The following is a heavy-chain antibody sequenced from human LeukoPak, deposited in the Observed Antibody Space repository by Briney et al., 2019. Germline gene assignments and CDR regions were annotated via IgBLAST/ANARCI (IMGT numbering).Heavy chain of an antibody. CDR3: ARDRGSGWAFDY. D-gene: IGHD6-19*01. J-gene: IGHJ4*02. CDR1: GVTISSYD. CDR2: IYTSGST. V-gene: IGHV4-4*07. Sequence: AETLSLTCTASGVTISSYDWSWIRQPAGKGLEWIARIYTSGSTNYNPSLKSRVTMSVDTSKNQFSLKLSSVTAADTAVYYCARDRGSGWAFDYWGQGTLVTVSS.